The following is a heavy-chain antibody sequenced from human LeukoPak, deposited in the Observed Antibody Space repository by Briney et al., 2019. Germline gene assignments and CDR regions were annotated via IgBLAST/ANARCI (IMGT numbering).Heavy chain of an antibody. V-gene: IGHV4-39*07. J-gene: IGHJ3*02. CDR1: GGSISSNDYY. Sequence: PSETLSLTCTVSGGSISSNDYYWGWIRQPPGKGLEWIGSIYYSGDIYYNLSLKSRVTISVDTSKSQFSLKLNSVTAADTAVYYCARDETLNWGSASDAFDIWGQGTMVTVSS. CDR2: IYYSGDI. D-gene: IGHD7-27*01. CDR3: ARDETLNWGSASDAFDI.